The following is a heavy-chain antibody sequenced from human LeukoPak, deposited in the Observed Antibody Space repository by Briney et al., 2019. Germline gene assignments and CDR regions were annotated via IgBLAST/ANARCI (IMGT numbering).Heavy chain of an antibody. V-gene: IGHV1-18*01. D-gene: IGHD3-22*01. CDR2: ISAYNGNT. CDR3: ARDPHYYYDSSGYQDLFNY. CDR1: GYTFTSYG. J-gene: IGHJ4*02. Sequence: ASVKVSCKASGYTFTSYGISWVRQAPGQGREWMGWISAYNGNTNYAQKLQGRVTMTTDTSTSTAYMELRGLRSDDTAVYYCARDPHYYYDSSGYQDLFNYWGQGTLVTVSA.